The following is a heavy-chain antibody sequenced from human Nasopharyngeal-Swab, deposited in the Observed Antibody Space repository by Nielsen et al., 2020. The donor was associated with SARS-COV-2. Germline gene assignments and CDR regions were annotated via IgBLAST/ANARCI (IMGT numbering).Heavy chain of an antibody. CDR2: IIPIFGTT. J-gene: IGHJ6*02. V-gene: IGHV1-69*01. D-gene: IGHD3-9*01. Sequence: WVRQAPGHGLEWMGGIIPIFGTTDYAQKFQGTVTITADESTSTVYMELNSLRFEDTAVYYCAKGVRYFDFLPPNTYYYYGLDLWGQGTTVTVSS. CDR3: AKGVRYFDFLPPNTYYYYGLDL.